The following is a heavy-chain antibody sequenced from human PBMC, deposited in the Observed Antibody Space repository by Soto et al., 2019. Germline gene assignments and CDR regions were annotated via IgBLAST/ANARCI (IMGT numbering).Heavy chain of an antibody. CDR1: GFIVSDNY. Sequence: GGSLRLSCAASGFIVSDNYMNWVRQAPGKGLEWLSVVYSGSATYYADSVKGRFTISRDNSKNTVFLHMNSLIVEDRAVYYCARGKSGYLTFDFWGQGTQVTVSS. CDR3: ARGKSGYLTFDF. CDR2: VYSGSAT. J-gene: IGHJ4*02. V-gene: IGHV3-53*01. D-gene: IGHD3-22*01.